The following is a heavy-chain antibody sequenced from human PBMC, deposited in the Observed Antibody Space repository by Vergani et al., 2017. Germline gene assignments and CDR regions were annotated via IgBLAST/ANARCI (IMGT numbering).Heavy chain of an antibody. V-gene: IGHV3-66*02. CDR3: AREQDGSGSYNHYYYYGMDV. D-gene: IGHD3-10*01. J-gene: IGHJ6*02. CDR2: IYSGGST. Sequence: EVQLVESGGGLVQPGGSLRLSCAASGFTVSSNYMSWVRQAPGKGLEWVSVIYSGGSTYYADSVKGRFTISRDNSKNTLYLQMNSLRAEDTAVYYCAREQDGSGSYNHYYYYGMDVWGQGTTVTVSS. CDR1: GFTVSSNY.